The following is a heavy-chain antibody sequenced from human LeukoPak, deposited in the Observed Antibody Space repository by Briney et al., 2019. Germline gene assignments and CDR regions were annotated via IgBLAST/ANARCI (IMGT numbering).Heavy chain of an antibody. Sequence: GRSLRLSCTASGFTFGDSAMSWVRQAPGKGLEWVGFIRSKAYGGTTEYAASVKGRFTISRDDSKSIAYLQMSSLKTEDTAVYYCTRYGGNSFSYWGQGTLVTVSS. V-gene: IGHV3-49*04. CDR3: TRYGGNSFSY. J-gene: IGHJ4*02. CDR1: GFTFGDSA. D-gene: IGHD4-23*01. CDR2: IRSKAYGGTT.